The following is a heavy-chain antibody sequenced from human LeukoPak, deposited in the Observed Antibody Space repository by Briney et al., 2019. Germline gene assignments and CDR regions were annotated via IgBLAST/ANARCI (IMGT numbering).Heavy chain of an antibody. J-gene: IGHJ4*02. CDR3: AANGGPFDF. Sequence: GGSLRLSCAASGFTFSSYWMSWVRQAPGNGLEWVANIKQVRPYKYYVASVRGRFTISRDNAKNSLYLQMNSLRAEDTAVYYCAANGGPFDFWGQGTLVTVSS. D-gene: IGHD4-23*01. CDR1: GFTFSSYW. CDR2: IKQVRPYK. V-gene: IGHV3-7*03.